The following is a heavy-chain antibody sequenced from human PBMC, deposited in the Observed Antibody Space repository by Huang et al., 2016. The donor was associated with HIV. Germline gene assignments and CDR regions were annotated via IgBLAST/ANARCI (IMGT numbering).Heavy chain of an antibody. D-gene: IGHD6-13*01. CDR3: AKGGSAAAVLDF. Sequence: QVQLVESGGGVVQPGRSLRISCAASGFTFSSYGVHCVRQAPGKWLEWVAGISYDAKTKYYSDSWKGRFSISRDNSKTTVYLQLNSLRVEDTAVYYCAKGGSAAAVLDFWGQGTLVTVSS. V-gene: IGHV3-30*18. CDR2: ISYDAKTK. J-gene: IGHJ4*02. CDR1: GFTFSSYG.